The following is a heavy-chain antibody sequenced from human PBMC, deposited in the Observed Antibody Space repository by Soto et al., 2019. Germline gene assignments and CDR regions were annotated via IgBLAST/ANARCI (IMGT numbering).Heavy chain of an antibody. V-gene: IGHV4-59*01. CDR3: ARSGYSSSWYVDY. D-gene: IGHD6-13*01. J-gene: IGHJ4*02. CDR1: GGSISTYY. CDR2: IYYSGST. Sequence: PSETLSLTCTVSGGSISTYYWSWIRQPPGKGLEWIGYIYYSGSTNYNPSLKSRVTISVDTSKNQFSLKLSSVTAADTAVYYCARSGYSSSWYVDYWGQGTLVTVSS.